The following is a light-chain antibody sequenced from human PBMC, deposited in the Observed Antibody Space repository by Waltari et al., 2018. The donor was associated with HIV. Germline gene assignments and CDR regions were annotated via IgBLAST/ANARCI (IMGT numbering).Light chain of an antibody. Sequence: DIVMTQSPDSLAVSLGERATINCKSSQSVLYSSNNKNYLAWYQQKPGQPPKLLIYWASTRESGVPDRFSGSWSGTDFTLTISSLQAEDVAGYYCQQYYSTPWTFCQGTKVEIK. CDR2: WAS. V-gene: IGKV4-1*01. J-gene: IGKJ1*01. CDR1: QSVLYSSNNKNY. CDR3: QQYYSTPWT.